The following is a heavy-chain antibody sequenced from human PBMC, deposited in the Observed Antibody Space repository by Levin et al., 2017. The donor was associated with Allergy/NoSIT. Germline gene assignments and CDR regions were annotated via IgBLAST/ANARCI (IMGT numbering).Heavy chain of an antibody. J-gene: IGHJ6*03. D-gene: IGHD2-15*01. CDR2: ISYDGSNK. CDR3: ARGGHCSGGSCYLYYYYYMDV. Sequence: SCAASGFTFSSYAMHWVRQAPGKGLEWVAVISYDGSNKYYADSVKGRFTISRDNSKNTLYLQMNSLRAEDTAVYYCARGGHCSGGSCYLYYYYYMDVWGKGTTVTVSS. CDR1: GFTFSSYA. V-gene: IGHV3-30-3*01.